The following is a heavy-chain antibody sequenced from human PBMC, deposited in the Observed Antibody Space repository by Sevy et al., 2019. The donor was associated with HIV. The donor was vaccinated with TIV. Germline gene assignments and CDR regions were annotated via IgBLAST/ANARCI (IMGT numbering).Heavy chain of an antibody. J-gene: IGHJ6*02. CDR2: ISSSSSYI. D-gene: IGHD1-20*01. CDR1: GFTFSSYS. CDR3: ARDVRHITGTPGRYGMDV. V-gene: IGHV3-21*01. Sequence: GGSLRLSCAASGFTFSSYSMNWVRQAPGKGLEWVSSISSSSSYIYYADSVKGRFTISRDNAKNSLYLQMNSLRAEDTAVYYCARDVRHITGTPGRYGMDVWGQGTTVTVSS.